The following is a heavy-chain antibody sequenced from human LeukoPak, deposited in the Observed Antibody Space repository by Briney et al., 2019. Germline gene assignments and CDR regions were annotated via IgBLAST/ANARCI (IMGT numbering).Heavy chain of an antibody. CDR1: GFTFDDYA. D-gene: IGHD3-10*01. CDR2: ISWNSGSI. J-gene: IGHJ3*02. CDR3: ARDGGNYYGSGSYYNAVAFDI. Sequence: GRSLRLSCAASGFTFDDYAMHWVRQAPGKGLEWVSGISWNSGSIGYADSVKGRFTISRDNAKNSLYLQMNSLRAEDTAVYYCARDGGNYYGSGSYYNAVAFDIWGQGTMVTVSS. V-gene: IGHV3-9*01.